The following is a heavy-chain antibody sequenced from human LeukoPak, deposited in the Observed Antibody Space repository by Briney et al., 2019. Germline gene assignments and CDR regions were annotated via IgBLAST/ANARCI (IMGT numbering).Heavy chain of an antibody. CDR3: ARALTVVTRRFPGGY. V-gene: IGHV1-8*01. D-gene: IGHD2-21*02. CDR1: GYTFTSYD. CDR2: MNPNSGNT. Sequence: ASVKVSRKASGYTFTSYDINWVRQATGQGLEWMGWMNPNSGNTGYAQKFQGRVTMTRNTSISTAYMELSSLRSEDTAVYYCARALTVVTRRFPGGYWGQGTLVTVSS. J-gene: IGHJ4*02.